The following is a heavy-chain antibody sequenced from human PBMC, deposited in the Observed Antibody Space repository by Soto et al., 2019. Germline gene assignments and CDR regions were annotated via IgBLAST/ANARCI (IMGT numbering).Heavy chain of an antibody. CDR3: ARAVSGGLDV. D-gene: IGHD3-10*01. CDR1: GFTFSMYS. V-gene: IGHV3-21*02. CDR2: ISRSSTGI. Sequence: EVQLVESGGGLVQPGGSLRLSCAASGFTFSMYSMRWVRQAPGKGLEWVSSISRSSTGIHYADSVKGRFTISRDDSTNSMHLQMSSLRAGDTAVYYCARAVSGGLDVWGQGTLVSISS. J-gene: IGHJ5*01.